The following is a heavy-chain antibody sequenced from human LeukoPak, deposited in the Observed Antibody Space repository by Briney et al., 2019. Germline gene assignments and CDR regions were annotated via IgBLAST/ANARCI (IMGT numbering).Heavy chain of an antibody. CDR2: IYTSGSN. CDR1: GGSISNYY. D-gene: IGHD2-2*01. V-gene: IGHV4-4*07. CDR3: ASTICISTSCYPGVVDY. Sequence: SETLSLTCTVSGGSISNYYWSWIRQPAGKGLEWIGRIYTSGSNNYNPSLKNRVTMSVDTSKNQFSLKLSSVTAADTAVYYCASTICISTSCYPGVVDYWGQGTLVTVSS. J-gene: IGHJ4*02.